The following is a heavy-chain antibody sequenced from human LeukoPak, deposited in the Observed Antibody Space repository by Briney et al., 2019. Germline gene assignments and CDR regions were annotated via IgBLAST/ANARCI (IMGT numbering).Heavy chain of an antibody. CDR3: ARHVSRYDFWSGIVGDAFDI. CDR2: IYHSGST. V-gene: IGHV4-30-2*01. D-gene: IGHD3-3*01. J-gene: IGHJ3*02. Sequence: PSETLSLTCTVSGGSISSGGYYWSWIRQPPGKGLEWIGYIYHSGSTYYNPSLKSRVTISVDRSKNQFSLKLSSVTAADTAVYYCARHVSRYDFWSGIVGDAFDIWGQGTMVTVSS. CDR1: GGSISSGGYY.